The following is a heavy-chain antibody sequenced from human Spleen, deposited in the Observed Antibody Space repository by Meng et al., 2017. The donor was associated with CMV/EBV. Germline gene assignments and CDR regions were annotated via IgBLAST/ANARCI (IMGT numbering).Heavy chain of an antibody. CDR3: ARDTFQFLDY. V-gene: IGHV3-7*01. CDR1: GFTFTTYW. Sequence: GESLKISCAASGFTFTTYWMSWVRQAPGKGLEWVAHIKEDGSGTYYVDSVKGRFTISRDNAKNSLYLQMNSLRAEDTAVYLCARDTFQFLDYWGQGTLVTVSS. J-gene: IGHJ4*02. CDR2: IKEDGSGT. D-gene: IGHD2-21*01.